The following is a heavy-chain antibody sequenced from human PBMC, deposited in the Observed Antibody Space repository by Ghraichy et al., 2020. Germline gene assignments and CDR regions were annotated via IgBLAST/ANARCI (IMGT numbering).Heavy chain of an antibody. J-gene: IGHJ4*02. CDR1: GYTFTSYY. D-gene: IGHD3-22*01. CDR3: VRGGISMIEYFFDS. CDR2: IDPSFGRP. Sequence: ASVKVSCKASGYTFTSYYIHWIRQAPGQGLEWMGMIDPSFGRPTFAQSFQDRVTLSSDTSTSTVFMELTSLESDDTAVYFCVRGGISMIEYFFDSWGQGTLVTVSS. V-gene: IGHV1-46*03.